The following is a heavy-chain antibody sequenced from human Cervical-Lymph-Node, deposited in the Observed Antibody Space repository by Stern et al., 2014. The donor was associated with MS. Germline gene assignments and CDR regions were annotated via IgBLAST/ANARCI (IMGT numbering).Heavy chain of an antibody. J-gene: IGHJ6*02. CDR2: IWYDVSNK. CDR3: ARDDGNYYYYYGMDV. CDR1: GFTFSSYG. V-gene: IGHV3-33*01. Sequence: MQLVESGGGVVQPGRSLRLSCAASGFTFSSYGMHWVRQAPGKGLERVAVIWYDVSNKYYADSVKGRFTISRDNSKNTLYLQMNSLRAEDTAVYYCARDDGNYYYYYGMDVWGQGTTVTVSS.